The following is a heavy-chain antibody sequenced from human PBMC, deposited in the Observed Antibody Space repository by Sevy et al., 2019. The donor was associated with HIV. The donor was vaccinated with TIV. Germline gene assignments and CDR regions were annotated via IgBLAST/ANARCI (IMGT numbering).Heavy chain of an antibody. CDR1: GFTFGDYA. CDR3: TSSIRVFNDY. CDR2: IRSKAYGGTT. Sequence: GGSLRLSCTASGFTFGDYAMSWFRQAPGKGLEWVGFIRSKAYGGTTEYAASVKGRFTISRDDSKSIAYLQMNSLKTEDTAVYYCTSSIRVFNDYWGQRTLVTVSS. V-gene: IGHV3-49*03. J-gene: IGHJ4*02. D-gene: IGHD2-21*01.